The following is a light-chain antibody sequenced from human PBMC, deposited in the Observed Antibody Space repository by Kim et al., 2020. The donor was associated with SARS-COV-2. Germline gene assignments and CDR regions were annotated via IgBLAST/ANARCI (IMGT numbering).Light chain of an antibody. J-gene: IGLJ2*01. Sequence: VAPGKTARITCGGKNIGSKSVHWYQQKPGQAPVLVIYYDSDRPSGIPERFSGSNSGNTATLTISRVEAGDEADYYCQVWDSSSAVVFGGGTQLTVL. CDR3: QVWDSSSAVV. CDR1: NIGSKS. V-gene: IGLV3-21*04. CDR2: YDS.